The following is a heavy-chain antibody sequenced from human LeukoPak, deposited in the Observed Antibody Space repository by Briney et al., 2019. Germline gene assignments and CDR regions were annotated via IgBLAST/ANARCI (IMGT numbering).Heavy chain of an antibody. J-gene: IGHJ4*02. D-gene: IGHD3-10*01. CDR3: GTSMVRGGVFDY. CDR1: GHTFSSYS. Sequence: PGGSLRLSCAPSGHTFSSYSMNCVRQAPGKGLEWVSYISSRSRTIHYADSVEARFTISRDNAKNSLYLQMNSLRGEDTAVFYCGTSMVRGGVFDYWGQGTLVTVSS. V-gene: IGHV3-48*01. CDR2: ISSRSRTI.